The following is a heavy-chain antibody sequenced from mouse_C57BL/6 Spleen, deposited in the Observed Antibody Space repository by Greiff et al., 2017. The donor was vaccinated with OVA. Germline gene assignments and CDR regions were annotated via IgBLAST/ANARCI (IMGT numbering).Heavy chain of an antibody. J-gene: IGHJ2*01. CDR2: INPSTGGT. CDR1: GYSFTGYY. CDR3: ARDYYDYPYFDY. D-gene: IGHD2-4*01. Sequence: VQLQQSGPELVKPGASVKISCKASGYSFTGYYMNWVKQSPEKSLEWIGEINPSTGGTTSNQKFKAKATLTVDKSSSTAYMQLKSLTSEDSAVYYCARDYYDYPYFDYWGQGTTLTVSS. V-gene: IGHV1-42*01.